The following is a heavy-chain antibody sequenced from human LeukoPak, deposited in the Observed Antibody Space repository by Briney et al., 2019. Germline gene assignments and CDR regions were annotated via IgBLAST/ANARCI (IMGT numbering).Heavy chain of an antibody. D-gene: IGHD3-3*01. V-gene: IGHV1-8*01. J-gene: IGHJ4*02. CDR2: MNPNSGNT. CDR3: ARGPMMNYDFWSGYSSLDY. Sequence: ASVKVSCKASGYTFTSYDINWVRQATGQGLEWMGWMNPNSGNTGYAQKFQDRVTMTRNTSLSTAYMELSSLRSEDTAVYYCARGPMMNYDFWSGYSSLDYWGQGTLVTVSS. CDR1: GYTFTSYD.